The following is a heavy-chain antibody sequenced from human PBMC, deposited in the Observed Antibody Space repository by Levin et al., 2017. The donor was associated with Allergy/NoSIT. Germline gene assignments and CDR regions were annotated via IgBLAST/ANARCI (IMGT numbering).Heavy chain of an antibody. CDR3: ATALKYSYGHFDY. D-gene: IGHD5-18*01. CDR2: IYPGDSDT. CDR1: GYSFTTYW. V-gene: IGHV5-51*01. J-gene: IGHJ4*02. Sequence: PGGSLRLSCKGSGYSFTTYWIAWVRQMPGKGLEWMGIIYPGDSDTRYSPSFQGQVTISADKSISTAYLQWSSLKASDTAMYYCATALKYSYGHFDYWGQGTLVTVSS.